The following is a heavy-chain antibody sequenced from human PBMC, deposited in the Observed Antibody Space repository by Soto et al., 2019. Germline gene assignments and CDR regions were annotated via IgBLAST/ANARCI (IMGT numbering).Heavy chain of an antibody. J-gene: IGHJ4*02. CDR2: ISYDGSNK. CDR1: GLTLSSYV. CDR3: AKDPAAMEYYFDY. V-gene: IGHV3-30*18. Sequence: GGSLRLCCAASGLTLSSYVMHWVRQAPGKGLEWVAVISYDGSNKYYADSVKGRFTISRDNSKNTLYLQMNSLRAEDTAVYYCAKDPAAMEYYFDYWGQGTLVTVPS. D-gene: IGHD5-18*01.